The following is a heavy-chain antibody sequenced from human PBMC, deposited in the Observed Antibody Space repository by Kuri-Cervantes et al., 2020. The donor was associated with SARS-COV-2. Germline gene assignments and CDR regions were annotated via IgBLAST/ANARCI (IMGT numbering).Heavy chain of an antibody. J-gene: IGHJ6*02. V-gene: IGHV4-34*01. D-gene: IGHD3-16*01. Sequence: SETLSLTCAVYGGSFSGYYWSWIRQPPGKGLEWIGEINHSGSTHYNPSLKSRVTISVDTSKNQFSLKLSSVTAADTAVYYCASASTGGKYYYYYYGMDVWGQGTTVTVSS. CDR2: INHSGST. CDR3: ASASTGGKYYYYYYGMDV. CDR1: GGSFSGYY.